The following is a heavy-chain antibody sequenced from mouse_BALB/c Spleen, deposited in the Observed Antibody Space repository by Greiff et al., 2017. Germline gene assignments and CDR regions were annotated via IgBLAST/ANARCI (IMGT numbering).Heavy chain of an antibody. CDR3: ARRGAMDY. Sequence: DVQLQESGPGLVKPSQSLSLTCTVTGYSITSDYAWHWIRQFPGNKLEWMGYISYSGSTSYNPSLKSRISITRDTSKNQFFLQLNSVTTEDTATYYCARRGAMDYWGQGTSVTVSS. CDR1: GYSITSDYA. CDR2: ISYSGST. J-gene: IGHJ4*01. V-gene: IGHV3-2*02.